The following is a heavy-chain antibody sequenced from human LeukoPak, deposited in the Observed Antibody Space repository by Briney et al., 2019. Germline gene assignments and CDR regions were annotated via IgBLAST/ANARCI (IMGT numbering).Heavy chain of an antibody. D-gene: IGHD3-22*01. Sequence: PGGSLRLSCAGSGFTFSTYWMSWVRQAPGKGLEWVANIKEDGSEKFYVDSVKGRFTISRDNARNSLFLQMNSLRAEDTAVHYCARGLLADYYDATASWGRGTLVTVSS. CDR3: ARGLLADYYDATAS. J-gene: IGHJ5*02. CDR2: IKEDGSEK. V-gene: IGHV3-7*01. CDR1: GFTFSTYW.